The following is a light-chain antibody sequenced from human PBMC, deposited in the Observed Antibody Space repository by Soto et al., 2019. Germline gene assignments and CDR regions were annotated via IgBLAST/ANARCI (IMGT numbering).Light chain of an antibody. Sequence: HSALTQPASVSGSPGQSITISCTGSSSDVGYYNYVSWYQQHPGKAPKLIIYDVSDRPSGVSNRFSGSKSANTASLTISGLQAEDEADYYCSSYSDSSTLFGGGTKLTVL. CDR1: SSDVGYYNY. V-gene: IGLV2-14*01. CDR2: DVS. J-gene: IGLJ3*02. CDR3: SSYSDSSTL.